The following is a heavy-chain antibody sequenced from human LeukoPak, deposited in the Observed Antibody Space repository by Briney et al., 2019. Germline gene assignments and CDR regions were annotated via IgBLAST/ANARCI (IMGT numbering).Heavy chain of an antibody. J-gene: IGHJ4*02. CDR3: TTDATWIQLWLPYDY. CDR1: GFTFSNAW. D-gene: IGHD5-18*01. CDR2: IKSKTDGGTT. Sequence: GGSLRLSCAASGFTFSNAWMSWVRQAPGKGLEWVGRIKSKTDGGTTDYAAPVKGRFTISRDDSKNTLYLQMNSLRTEDTAVYYCTTDATWIQLWLPYDYWGQGTLVTVSS. V-gene: IGHV3-15*01.